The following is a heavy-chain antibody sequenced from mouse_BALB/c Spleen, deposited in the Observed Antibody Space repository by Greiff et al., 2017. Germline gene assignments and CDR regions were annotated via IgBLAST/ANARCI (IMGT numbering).Heavy chain of an antibody. J-gene: IGHJ3*01. CDR3: AFSTMITTWFAY. V-gene: IGHV3-1*02. CDR1: GYSITSGYS. D-gene: IGHD2-4*01. CDR2: IHYSGST. Sequence: VQLQQSGPDLVKPSQSLSLTCTVTGYSITSGYSWHWIRQFPGNKLEWMGYIHYSGSTNYNPSLKSRISITRDTSKNQFFLQLNSVTTEDTATYYCAFSTMITTWFAYWGQGTLVTVSA.